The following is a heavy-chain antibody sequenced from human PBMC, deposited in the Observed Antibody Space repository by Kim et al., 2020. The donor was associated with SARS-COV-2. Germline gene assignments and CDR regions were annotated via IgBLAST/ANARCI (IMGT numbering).Heavy chain of an antibody. J-gene: IGHJ3*02. V-gene: IGHV3-33*01. Sequence: GGSLRLSCTVSGFTLSSYGMHWVRQAPGKGLEWVALMWYDGSNRYYADSVKGRFSISRDNSKNTLFLQMNSLGAEDTAIYYCARVIAANYDDAFDIWGQGTKGHRLF. CDR1: GFTLSSYG. D-gene: IGHD2-15*01. CDR3: ARVIAANYDDAFDI. CDR2: MWYDGSNR.